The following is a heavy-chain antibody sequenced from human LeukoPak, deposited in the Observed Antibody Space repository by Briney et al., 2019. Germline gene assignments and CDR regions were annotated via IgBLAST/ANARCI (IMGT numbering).Heavy chain of an antibody. CDR1: GGSFSGYY. Sequence: SETLSLTCAVYGGSFSGYYWSWIRQPPEKGLEWIGEINHSGSTNYNPSLKSRVTISVDTSKNQFSLKLSSVTAADTAVYYCALSPGSSSFDYWDQGTLVTVSS. CDR3: ALSPGSSSFDY. J-gene: IGHJ4*02. CDR2: INHSGST. V-gene: IGHV4-34*01. D-gene: IGHD6-6*01.